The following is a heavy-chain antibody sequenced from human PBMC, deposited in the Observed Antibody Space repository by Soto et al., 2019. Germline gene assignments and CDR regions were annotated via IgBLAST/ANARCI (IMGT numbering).Heavy chain of an antibody. D-gene: IGHD3-16*01. Sequence: LSLTCTVSGGSISSYYWSWIRQPPGKGLEWIGYIYYSGSTNYNPSLKSRVTISVDTSKNQFSLKLSSVTAADTAVYYCARRWGDYFDYWGQGTLVTVSS. CDR2: IYYSGST. CDR3: ARRWGDYFDY. V-gene: IGHV4-59*08. J-gene: IGHJ4*02. CDR1: GGSISSYY.